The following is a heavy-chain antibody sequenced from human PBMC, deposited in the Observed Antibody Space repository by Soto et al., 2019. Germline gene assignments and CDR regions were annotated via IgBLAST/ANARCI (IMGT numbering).Heavy chain of an antibody. CDR2: ISGSGGST. CDR1: GFTFSSYA. Sequence: GGSLRLSCAASGFTFSSYAMSWVRQAPGKGLEWVSAISGSGGSTYYADSVKGRFTISRDNSKNTLYLQMNSLRAEDTAVYYCAKEALDILTGYYTWFDYWGQGTLVTVSS. V-gene: IGHV3-23*01. CDR3: AKEALDILTGYYTWFDY. J-gene: IGHJ4*02. D-gene: IGHD3-9*01.